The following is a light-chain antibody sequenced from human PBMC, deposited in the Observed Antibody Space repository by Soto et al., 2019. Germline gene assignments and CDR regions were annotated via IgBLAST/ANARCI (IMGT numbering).Light chain of an antibody. Sequence: QSVLAQPASVSGSPEQSVTISCTGTSSDVGTYNLVSWYQQHPGKAPKLIIYEVTERPSGVSNRFSGSKFGNTASLTISGLPPEDEADYYCCSYGGSSALPYVFGTGTQLTVL. CDR2: EVT. CDR1: SSDVGTYNL. V-gene: IGLV2-23*02. CDR3: CSYGGSSALPYV. J-gene: IGLJ1*01.